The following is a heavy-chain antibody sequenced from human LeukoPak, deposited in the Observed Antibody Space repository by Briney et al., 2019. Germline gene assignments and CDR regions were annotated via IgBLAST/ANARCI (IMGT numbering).Heavy chain of an antibody. CDR3: ATGGGMWNYYYGMDV. D-gene: IGHD2-15*01. V-gene: IGHV1-24*01. CDR1: GYTLTELS. Sequence: ASVKLSCKVSGYTLTELSMHWVRQAPGKGLEWMGGFDPEDGETIYAQKFQGRVTMTEDTSTDTAYMELSSLRSEDTAVYYCATGGGMWNYYYGMDVWGKGTTVTVSS. CDR2: FDPEDGET. J-gene: IGHJ6*04.